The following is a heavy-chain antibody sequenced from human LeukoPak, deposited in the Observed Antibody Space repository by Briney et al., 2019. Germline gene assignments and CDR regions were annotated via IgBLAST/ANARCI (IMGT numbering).Heavy chain of an antibody. V-gene: IGHV1-46*01. CDR2: INPTTATT. D-gene: IGHD1-26*01. CDR1: GYTFSNDY. CDR3: VRGRGSPNWFDP. J-gene: IGHJ5*02. Sequence: ASVKDSCKTSGYTFSNDYLHWVRQAPGQGLEWMGIINPTTATTTYAQKFQGRATMTRDTSTSTVYMELSSLRSEDTAMYYCVRGRGSPNWFDPWGQGTLVTVSS.